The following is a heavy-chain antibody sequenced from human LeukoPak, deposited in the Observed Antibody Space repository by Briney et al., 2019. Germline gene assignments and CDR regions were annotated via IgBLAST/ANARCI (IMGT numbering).Heavy chain of an antibody. Sequence: PSETLSLTCTVSGGSISSSSYYWGWIRQPPGKGLEWIGSIYYSGGTYYNPSLKSRVTISVDTSKNQFSLKLSSVTAADTAVYYCARTPMVRGVPKFDYWGQGTLVTVSS. CDR1: GGSISSSSYY. CDR2: IYYSGGT. CDR3: ARTPMVRGVPKFDY. D-gene: IGHD3-10*01. V-gene: IGHV4-39*01. J-gene: IGHJ4*02.